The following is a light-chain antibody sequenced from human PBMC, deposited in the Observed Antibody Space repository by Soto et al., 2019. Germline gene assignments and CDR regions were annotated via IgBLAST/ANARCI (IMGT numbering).Light chain of an antibody. Sequence: QPVLTQSPSASASLGASVKLTCTLSSGYSSYAIAWHQQQPEKGPRYLMKVNSDGSHSKGDGIPDRFSGSRSGAERYLTISSLQSEDEADYYCQTWAPGIQVFGGGTKLTVL. J-gene: IGLJ2*01. CDR1: SGYSSYA. CDR2: VNSDGSH. CDR3: QTWAPGIQV. V-gene: IGLV4-69*01.